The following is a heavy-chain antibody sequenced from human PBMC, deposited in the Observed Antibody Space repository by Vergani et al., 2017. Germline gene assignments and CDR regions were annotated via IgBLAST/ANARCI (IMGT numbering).Heavy chain of an antibody. J-gene: IGHJ6*02. CDR1: GGTFSSYT. CDR2: IIPILGIA. V-gene: IGHV1-69*08. CDR3: ARDKVVVAATPYYYYYRMDV. D-gene: IGHD2-15*01. Sequence: QVQLVQSGAEVKKPGSSVKVSCKASGGTFSSYTISWVRQAPGQGLEWMGRIIPILGIANYAQKFQGRVTITADKSTSTAYMELSSLRSEDTAVYYCARDKVVVAATPYYYYYRMDVWGQGTTVTVSS.